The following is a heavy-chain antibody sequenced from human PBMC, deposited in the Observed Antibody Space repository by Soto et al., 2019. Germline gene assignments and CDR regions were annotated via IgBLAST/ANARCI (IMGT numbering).Heavy chain of an antibody. CDR3: AGDKNNIRWYFY. CDR1: GGSISSYY. CDR2: VSSSGST. J-gene: IGHJ4*02. V-gene: IGHV4-59*01. Sequence: QVQLQESGPGLVKPSETLSLTCTVSGGSISSYYWTWIRQPPGKGLEWIGSVSSSGSTKYNPSLKSRLSISVDPSKNQFSLKLSSVTAADTALYYCAGDKNNIRWYFYWGQGTLVTVSS. D-gene: IGHD6-13*01.